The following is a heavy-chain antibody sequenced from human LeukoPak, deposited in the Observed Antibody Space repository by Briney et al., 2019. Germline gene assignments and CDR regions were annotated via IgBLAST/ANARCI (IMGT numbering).Heavy chain of an antibody. Sequence: SVKVSCKASGGTFSSYAISWVRQAPGQGLEWMGRITPIFGTANYAQKFQGRVTITTDESTSTAYMELSSLRSEDTAVYYCARDKFSAVVGADYWGQGTLVTVSS. CDR1: GGTFSSYA. J-gene: IGHJ4*02. D-gene: IGHD1-26*01. V-gene: IGHV1-69*05. CDR3: ARDKFSAVVGADY. CDR2: ITPIFGTA.